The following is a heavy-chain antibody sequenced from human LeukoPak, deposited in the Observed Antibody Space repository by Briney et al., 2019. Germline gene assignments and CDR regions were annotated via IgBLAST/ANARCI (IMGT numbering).Heavy chain of an antibody. CDR1: GYTFTSYY. V-gene: IGHV1-46*01. Sequence: GASVKASCKASGYTFTSYYMHWVRQAPGQGLEWMGIINPSGGSTSYAQKFQGRVTMTRDTSTSTVYMELSSLRSEDTAVYYCARSQYYYDSSGYFPGYWGQGTLVTVSS. J-gene: IGHJ4*02. CDR3: ARSQYYYDSSGYFPGY. D-gene: IGHD3-22*01. CDR2: INPSGGST.